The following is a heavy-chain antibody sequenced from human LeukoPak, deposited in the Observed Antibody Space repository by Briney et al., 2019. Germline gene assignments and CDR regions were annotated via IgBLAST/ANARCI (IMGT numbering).Heavy chain of an antibody. Sequence: SGPTLVNPTQTLTLTCTFSGFSVSTGGVGVGWIRQPPGKALEWLALIYWNDDKRYSPSLKNRLTITKDTSKNQVILTMTNMDPVDTVTYYCAHRGSSLDAFDIWGQGTMVTVSS. CDR1: GFSVSTGGVG. CDR2: IYWNDDK. D-gene: IGHD2-2*01. J-gene: IGHJ3*02. CDR3: AHRGSSLDAFDI. V-gene: IGHV2-5*01.